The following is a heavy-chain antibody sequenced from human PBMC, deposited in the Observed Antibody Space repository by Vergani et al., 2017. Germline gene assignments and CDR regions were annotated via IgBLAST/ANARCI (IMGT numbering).Heavy chain of an antibody. D-gene: IGHD3-3*01. CDR1: GYTFTSYG. V-gene: IGHV1-18*01. CDR2: ISAYNGNT. Sequence: QVQLVQSGAEVKKPGASVKVSCKASGYTFTSYGISWVRQAPGQGLEWMGWISAYNGNTNYAQKLQGRVTMTTDTSTSTAYRELRSLRPDDTAVYYCARPLPPYDFWSGYSLGGYYGMYVWGQGTTVTVSS. CDR3: ARPLPPYDFWSGYSLGGYYGMYV. J-gene: IGHJ6*02.